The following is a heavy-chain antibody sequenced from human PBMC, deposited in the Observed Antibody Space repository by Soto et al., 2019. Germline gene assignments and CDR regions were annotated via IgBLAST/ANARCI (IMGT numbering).Heavy chain of an antibody. D-gene: IGHD5-18*01. J-gene: IGHJ6*02. CDR3: ARDQKAMAYYYGMDV. CDR1: GFTFSSYS. V-gene: IGHV3-21*01. Sequence: GGSLRLSCAASGFTFSSYSMNWVRQAPGKGLEWVSSISSSSSYIYYADSVKGRFTISRDNAKNSLYLQMNSLRAEDTAVYYCARDQKAMAYYYGMDVWGQGTTVTVSS. CDR2: ISSSSSYI.